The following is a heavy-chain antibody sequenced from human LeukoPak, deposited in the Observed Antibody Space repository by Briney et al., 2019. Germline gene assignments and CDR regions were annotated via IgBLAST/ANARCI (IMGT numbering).Heavy chain of an antibody. CDR1: GFTLSSYS. J-gene: IGHJ3*02. D-gene: IGHD1-26*01. Sequence: GGSLRLSCAASGFTLSSYSMNWVRQAPGKGLEWVSAISGSGGSTYYADSVKGRFTISRDNSKNTLYLQMNSLRAEDTAVYYCAKDIRYSGSPRAFDIWGQGTMVTVSS. CDR3: AKDIRYSGSPRAFDI. V-gene: IGHV3-23*01. CDR2: ISGSGGST.